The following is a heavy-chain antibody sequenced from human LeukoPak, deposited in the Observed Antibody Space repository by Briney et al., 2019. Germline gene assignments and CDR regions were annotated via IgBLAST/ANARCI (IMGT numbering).Heavy chain of an antibody. Sequence: SETLSLTCTVSGGSISSGSYYWSWIRQPAGKGLEWIGRIYTSGSTNHNPSLKSRATISVDTSKNQFSLKLSSVTAADTAVYYCARALGGYFDYWGQGTLVTVSS. J-gene: IGHJ4*02. V-gene: IGHV4-61*02. D-gene: IGHD3-16*01. CDR1: GGSISSGSYY. CDR3: ARALGGYFDY. CDR2: IYTSGST.